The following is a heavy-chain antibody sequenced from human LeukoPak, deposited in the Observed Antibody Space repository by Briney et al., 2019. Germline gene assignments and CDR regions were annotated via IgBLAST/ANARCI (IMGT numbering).Heavy chain of an antibody. J-gene: IGHJ4*02. D-gene: IGHD2-21*02. CDR1: SGSISSGGYY. V-gene: IGHV4-31*03. CDR2: IYYSGST. CDR3: ARAAHIVVVTAIYYFDY. Sequence: TLSLTCTVSSGSISSGGYYWSWIRQHPGKGLEWIGYIYYSGSTYYNPSLKIRVTISVDTSKNQFSLKLSSVTAADTAVYYCARAAHIVVVTAIYYFDYWGQGTLVTVSS.